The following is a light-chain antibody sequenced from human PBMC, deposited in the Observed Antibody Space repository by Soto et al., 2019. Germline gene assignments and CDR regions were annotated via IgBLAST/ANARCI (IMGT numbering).Light chain of an antibody. Sequence: DIQMTPSPSTLSASVVDTVTVTCRASQSISAWLAWYQQKPGKAPKLLVYDASTLQSGVASRFSGSGSGTEFTLIISGLQPDDSATYYCQQYTNTNNPWMFGQGTKVDIK. CDR2: DAS. CDR1: QSISAW. V-gene: IGKV1-5*01. CDR3: QQYTNTNNPWM. J-gene: IGKJ1*01.